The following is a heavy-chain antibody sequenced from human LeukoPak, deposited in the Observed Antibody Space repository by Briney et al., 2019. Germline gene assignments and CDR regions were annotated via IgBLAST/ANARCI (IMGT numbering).Heavy chain of an antibody. CDR2: ISSSSSTI. CDR1: GFTFGSYW. CDR3: ARVSGGYCSSTSCYTDY. D-gene: IGHD2-2*02. J-gene: IGHJ4*02. V-gene: IGHV3-48*01. Sequence: GGSLRLSCAASGFTFGSYWMIWVRQAPGKGLEWVSYISSSSSTIYYADSVKGRFTISRDNAKNSLYLQMNSLRAEDTAVYYCARVSGGYCSSTSCYTDYWGQGTLVTVSS.